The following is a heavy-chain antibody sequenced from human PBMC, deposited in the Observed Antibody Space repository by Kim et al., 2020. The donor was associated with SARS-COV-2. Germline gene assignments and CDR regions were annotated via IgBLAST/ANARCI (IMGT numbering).Heavy chain of an antibody. V-gene: IGHV1-58*01. J-gene: IGHJ6*02. Sequence: AQKFQERVTITRDMSTSTAYMELSSLRSEDTAVYYCAAPSYNYYYYGMDVWGQGTTVTVSS. CDR3: AAPSYNYYYYGMDV.